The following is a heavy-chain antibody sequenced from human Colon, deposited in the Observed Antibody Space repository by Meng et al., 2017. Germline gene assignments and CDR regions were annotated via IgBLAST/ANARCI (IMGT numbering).Heavy chain of an antibody. CDR1: GDSVSSNSAA. CDR3: ARDWGDVRGGFDF. CDR2: TYYRSKYYN. Sequence: QVKLQHSGPGLVKPSHTLSLTCAISGDSVSSNSAAWNWIRQSPSRGLEWLGRTYYRSKYYNDYALSVKSRITINPDTSKNQFSLQLNSVTPEDTAIYYCARDWGDVRGGFDFWGQGTLVTVSS. D-gene: IGHD3-10*02. V-gene: IGHV6-1*01. J-gene: IGHJ4*02.